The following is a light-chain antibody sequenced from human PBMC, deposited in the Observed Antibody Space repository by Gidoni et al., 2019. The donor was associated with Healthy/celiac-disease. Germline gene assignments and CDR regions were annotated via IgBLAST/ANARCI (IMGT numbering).Light chain of an antibody. Sequence: DIQMTQSPSSLSASVGDRVTITCRASQSISSYLNGYQQKPGKAPKRLIYAASSLQSGVPSRFSGSGSGTDFTLTSSSLQPEDFATYYCQQSYSTPHTFGQGTKLEIK. V-gene: IGKV1-39*01. CDR2: AAS. CDR1: QSISSY. CDR3: QQSYSTPHT. J-gene: IGKJ2*01.